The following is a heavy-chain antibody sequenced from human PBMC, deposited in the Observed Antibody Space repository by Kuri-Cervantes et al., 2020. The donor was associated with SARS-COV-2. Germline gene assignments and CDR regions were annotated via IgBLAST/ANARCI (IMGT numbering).Heavy chain of an antibody. CDR3: ARGISYSGYDLDY. J-gene: IGHJ4*02. CDR1: GFIFSSHS. CDR2: ISSSSSTI. V-gene: IGHV3-48*04. Sequence: LSLTCAASGFIFSSHSMNWVRQAPGKELEWVSYISSSSSTIYYADSVKGRFTISRDNAKNSLYLQMNSLRAEDTAMYYCARGISYSGYDLDYWGQGTLVTVSS. D-gene: IGHD5-12*01.